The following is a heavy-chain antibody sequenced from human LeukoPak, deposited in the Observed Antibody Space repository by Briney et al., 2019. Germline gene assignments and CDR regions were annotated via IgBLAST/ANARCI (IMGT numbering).Heavy chain of an antibody. D-gene: IGHD1-1*01. J-gene: IGHJ5*02. CDR3: AREGGEGGRLREPHFDP. CDR1: GFNLSSAY. V-gene: IGHV3-66*01. Sequence: GGSLRLSCVTSGFNLSSAYMSWVRQAPGRGLEWVSVIYAGGYTFNAASVKGRFSMSRDGSKNTVSLQMNSLRPADTAVYYCAREGGEGGRLREPHFDPGGQGTVVSVSS. CDR2: IYAGGYT.